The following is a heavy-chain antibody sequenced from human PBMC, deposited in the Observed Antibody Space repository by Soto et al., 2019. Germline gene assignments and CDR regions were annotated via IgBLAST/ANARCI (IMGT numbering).Heavy chain of an antibody. CDR1: GGTFSSYA. CDR3: ARVGGYCSSTSCYTEDYYYYYGMDV. J-gene: IGHJ6*02. D-gene: IGHD2-2*02. CDR2: IIPVFGTA. V-gene: IGHV1-69*13. Sequence: SVKVSCKASGGTFSSYAISWVRQAPGQGLEWMGGIIPVFGTANYAQKFQGRVTITADESTSTAYMERSSLRSEDTAVYYCARVGGYCSSTSCYTEDYYYYYGMDVWGQGTTVTVSS.